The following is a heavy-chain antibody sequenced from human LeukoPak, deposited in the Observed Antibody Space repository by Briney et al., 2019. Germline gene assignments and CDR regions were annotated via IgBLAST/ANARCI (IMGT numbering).Heavy chain of an antibody. V-gene: IGHV1-2*02. CDR1: GYTFTGYY. Sequence: GASVKVSCKASGYTFTGYYMHWVRQAPGQGLEWMGWINPNSGGTNYAQKFQGRVTMTRDTSISTAYMELSRLRSDDTAVYFCARETPHYYGSGSPKSLFDYWGQGTLVTVSS. CDR2: INPNSGGT. J-gene: IGHJ4*02. D-gene: IGHD3-10*01. CDR3: ARETPHYYGSGSPKSLFDY.